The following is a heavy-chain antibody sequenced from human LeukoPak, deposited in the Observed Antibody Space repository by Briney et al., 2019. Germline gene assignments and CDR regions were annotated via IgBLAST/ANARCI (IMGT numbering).Heavy chain of an antibody. CDR1: GFTVSSNY. CDR3: ARVARSV. CDR2: IYSGDSA. V-gene: IGHV3-66*01. Sequence: TGGSLRLSCAASGFTVSSNYMSWVRQAPGKGLEWVSVIYSGDSASYADSVKDRFTISRDNSKNTPYLQMSSLRAEDTAVYYCARVARSVWGQGTMVTVSS. J-gene: IGHJ3*01.